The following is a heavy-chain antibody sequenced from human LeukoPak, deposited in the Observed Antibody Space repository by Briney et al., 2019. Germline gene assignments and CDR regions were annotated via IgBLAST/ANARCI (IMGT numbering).Heavy chain of an antibody. CDR2: ISSNGGST. J-gene: IGHJ4*02. CDR1: GFTFSSYA. D-gene: IGHD4-17*01. Sequence: GGSLRLSCSASGFTFSSYAMHWVRQAPGKGLEYVSAISSNGGSTYYADPVKGRFTISGDNSKNTLYLQMSSLRAEDTAVYYCVKGGAGPHDYWGQGTLVTVSS. V-gene: IGHV3-64D*06. CDR3: VKGGAGPHDY.